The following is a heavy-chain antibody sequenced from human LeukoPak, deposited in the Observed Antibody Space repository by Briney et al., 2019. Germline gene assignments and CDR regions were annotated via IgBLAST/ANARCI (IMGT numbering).Heavy chain of an antibody. D-gene: IGHD3-10*01. V-gene: IGHV4-39*01. Sequence: PSETLSLTCTVSGGSITSSGYYWGWIRQPPGRGLEWIGSIYYSGRIYYNPSLKSRVTMSVDTSKNQFSLRLDSVTAADTAVYYCARLSGFSQFIDVWGIGATVTVSS. CDR2: IYYSGRI. CDR3: ARLSGFSQFIDV. J-gene: IGHJ6*04. CDR1: GGSITSSGYY.